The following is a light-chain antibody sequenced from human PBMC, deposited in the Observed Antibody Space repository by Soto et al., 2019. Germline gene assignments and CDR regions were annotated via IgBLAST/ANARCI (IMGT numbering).Light chain of an antibody. CDR1: QSIDTF. J-gene: IGKJ2*01. CDR3: QQGYNSPST. Sequence: DIQMTQSPSSLSASVGDRITITCRASQSIDTFLNWYQHKPEKAPKLLIYGGSNLESGVPPRFSGGGSGTDFTLTISSLQPEDFATYYCQQGYNSPSTFGQGTKLEIK. CDR2: GGS. V-gene: IGKV1-39*01.